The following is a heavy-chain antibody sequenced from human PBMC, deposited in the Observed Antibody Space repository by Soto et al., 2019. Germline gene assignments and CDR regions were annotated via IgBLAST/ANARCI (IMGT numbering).Heavy chain of an antibody. CDR1: RFTFINYA. V-gene: IGHV3-23*01. Sequence: EVQVLESGGGLVQPGGSLRLSCAGSRFTFINYAMNWVRQAPGKGLEWVSSISGGGDAAFFPDSVRGRFTISRDNSKNTVTLQMNSLGVDDTAVYYCARKILGSTTRPNYWYFDLWGRGTLLTVSS. CDR3: ARKILGSTTRPNYWYFDL. D-gene: IGHD7-27*01. CDR2: ISGGGDAA. J-gene: IGHJ2*01.